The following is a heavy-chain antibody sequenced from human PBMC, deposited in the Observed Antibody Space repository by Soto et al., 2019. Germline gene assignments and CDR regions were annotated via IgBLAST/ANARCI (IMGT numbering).Heavy chain of an antibody. CDR1: GGSVSNGVSC. D-gene: IGHD2-8*01. J-gene: IGHJ4*02. CDR3: ARYCNNSDCRHLYYFDY. Sequence: SETLSLTSTVCGGSVSNGVSCGRWIRQPPGKGLEWIGNVYFTGTTIYSPSLKSRVTMSVDTYKDQFFLKLTSVTAADTAVYYCARYCNNSDCRHLYYFDYWGLGTLVT. V-gene: IGHV4-61*08. CDR2: VYFTGTT.